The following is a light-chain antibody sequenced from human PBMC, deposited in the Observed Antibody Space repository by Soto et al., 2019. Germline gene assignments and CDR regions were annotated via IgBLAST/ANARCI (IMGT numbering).Light chain of an antibody. V-gene: IGKV3-15*01. CDR3: QQYKNWPPIT. J-gene: IGKJ5*01. Sequence: EIVMTQSPATLSVSPGERATLSCRASQSVRSNLAWYQQKPGQAPRLLIYGASTRATDIPARFSGSGSGTDFTLTISNLQSEDLAVYYCQQYKNWPPITVGQGTRLEIK. CDR2: GAS. CDR1: QSVRSN.